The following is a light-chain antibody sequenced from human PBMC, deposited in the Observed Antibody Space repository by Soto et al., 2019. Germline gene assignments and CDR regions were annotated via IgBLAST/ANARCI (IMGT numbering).Light chain of an antibody. CDR2: GAS. Sequence: DIVLTQSPGILSLSPGERATLSCTASQSVRSNFLAWYRQRPGQAPRLLIYGASSRAAGTPDRFSGSGSGTDFTLTISRLEPEDFAVFYCQQYGHSPLTFGGGTKVEIK. V-gene: IGKV3-20*01. CDR3: QQYGHSPLT. J-gene: IGKJ4*01. CDR1: QSVRSNF.